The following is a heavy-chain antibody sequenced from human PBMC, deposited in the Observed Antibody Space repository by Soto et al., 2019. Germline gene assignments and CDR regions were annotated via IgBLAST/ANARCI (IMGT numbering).Heavy chain of an antibody. CDR2: IIPMFTTV. Sequence: QVQLVQSGAEVKKPGSSVKVSCKASGGTFSSYAISWVRQAPGQGLAWMGGIIPMFTTVNYAQKFQGRVTITADESTSTAYMGLSSLRSEDTAVYYCARTGGPYSSSYYGFDPWGQGTLVTVSS. CDR1: GGTFSSYA. CDR3: ARTGGPYSSSYYGFDP. V-gene: IGHV1-69*01. D-gene: IGHD6-13*01. J-gene: IGHJ5*02.